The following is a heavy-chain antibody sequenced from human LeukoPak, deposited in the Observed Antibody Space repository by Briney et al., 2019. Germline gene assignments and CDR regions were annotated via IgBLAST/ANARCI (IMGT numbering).Heavy chain of an antibody. CDR3: ARDRATVTTEGYYYYYMDV. Sequence: HPGGSLRLSCAASGFTFSSYSMNWVRQAPGKGLEWVSVIYSGGSTYYADSVKGRFTTSRDNSKNTLYLQMNSLRAEDTAVYYCARDRATVTTEGYYYYYMDVWGKGTTVTISS. CDR1: GFTFSSYS. V-gene: IGHV3-53*01. CDR2: IYSGGST. D-gene: IGHD4-17*01. J-gene: IGHJ6*03.